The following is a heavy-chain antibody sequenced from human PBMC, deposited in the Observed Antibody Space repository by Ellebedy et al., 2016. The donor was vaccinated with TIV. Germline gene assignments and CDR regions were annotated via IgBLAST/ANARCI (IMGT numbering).Heavy chain of an antibody. CDR3: ARDGSYGDYLSPRHAFNL. V-gene: IGHV3-7*01. CDR2: INQDGSKK. Sequence: GESLKISCAASGFTFSSYWMSWVRQAPGKGLEWVANINQDGSKKYYVDSVKGRFSISRDNAKSSLYVQMNSLRAEDTALYYCARDGSYGDYLSPRHAFNLWGQGTMVTVSS. J-gene: IGHJ3*01. D-gene: IGHD3-16*01. CDR1: GFTFSSYW.